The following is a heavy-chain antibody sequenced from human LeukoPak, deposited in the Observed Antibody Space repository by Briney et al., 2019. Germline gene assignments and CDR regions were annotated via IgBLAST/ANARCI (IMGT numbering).Heavy chain of an antibody. CDR3: AKDSYYDFWSGYYSGDAFDI. Sequence: PGGSLRLSCAASGFTFSSYAMSWVRQAPGKGLEWVSAISGSGGSTYYADSVKGRFTISRDNSKNTLYLQMNSLRAEDTAVYYCAKDSYYDFWSGYYSGDAFDIWGQGTMVTVSS. V-gene: IGHV3-23*01. CDR2: ISGSGGST. D-gene: IGHD3-3*01. J-gene: IGHJ3*02. CDR1: GFTFSSYA.